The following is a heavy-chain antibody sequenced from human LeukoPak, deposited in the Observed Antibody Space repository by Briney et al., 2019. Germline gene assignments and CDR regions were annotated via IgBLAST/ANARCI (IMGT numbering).Heavy chain of an antibody. V-gene: IGHV1-18*01. CDR1: GGTFSSYA. J-gene: IGHJ4*02. Sequence: GASVKVSCKASGGTFSSYAISWVRQAPGQGLEWMGWISAYNGNTNYAQKLQGRVTMTTDTSTSTAYMELRSLRSDDTAVYYCARDFRPYSSSSYSFDDYWGQGTLVTVSS. D-gene: IGHD6-13*01. CDR3: ARDFRPYSSSSYSFDDY. CDR2: ISAYNGNT.